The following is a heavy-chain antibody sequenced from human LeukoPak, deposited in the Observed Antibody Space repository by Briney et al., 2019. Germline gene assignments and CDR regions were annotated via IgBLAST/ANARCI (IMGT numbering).Heavy chain of an antibody. V-gene: IGHV3-48*01. J-gene: IGHJ4*02. Sequence: GGSLRLSCAASGFTFSNYNMNWVRQAPGKGLQWISYISSSSSTIYYADSVKDRFTISRDNAKNALYLQMNSLRAEDTAVYYCATESGSYSGTCFDYWGQGTLVTVSS. CDR1: GFTFSNYN. D-gene: IGHD1-26*01. CDR3: ATESGSYSGTCFDY. CDR2: ISSSSSTI.